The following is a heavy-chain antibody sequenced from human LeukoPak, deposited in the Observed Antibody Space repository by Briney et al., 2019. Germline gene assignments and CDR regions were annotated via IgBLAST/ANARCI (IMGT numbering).Heavy chain of an antibody. CDR2: IYTSGST. V-gene: IGHV4-4*09. CDR1: GGSISSYY. D-gene: IGHD6-6*01. J-gene: IGHJ3*02. Sequence: SETLSLTCTVSGGSISSYYWSRIRQPPGKGLEWIGYIYTSGSTNYNPSLKSRVTISVDTSKNQFSLKLSSVTAADTAVYYCARHIKYRSAFDIRGQGTMVTVSS. CDR3: ARHIKYRSAFDI.